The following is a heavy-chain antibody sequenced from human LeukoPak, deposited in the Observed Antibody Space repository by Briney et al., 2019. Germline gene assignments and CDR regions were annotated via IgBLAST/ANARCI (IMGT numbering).Heavy chain of an antibody. D-gene: IGHD6-6*01. J-gene: IGHJ4*02. Sequence: PSETLSLTCAVYGGSFSGYYWSWIRQPPGKGLEWIGEINHSGSTNYNPSLKSRVTISVDTSKNQFSLKLSSVTAADTAVYYCASSSIAARDYWGQGTLVTVSS. V-gene: IGHV4-34*01. CDR3: ASSSIAARDY. CDR2: INHSGST. CDR1: GGSFSGYY.